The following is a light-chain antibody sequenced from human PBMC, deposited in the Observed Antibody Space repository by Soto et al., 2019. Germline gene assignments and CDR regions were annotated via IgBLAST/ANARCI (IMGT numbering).Light chain of an antibody. Sequence: DIQMTQCPSTLSASVGDRVTITCRASQSISSWLAWYQQKPGKAPKLLIYDASSLESGVPSRFSGGGSGTHFTFTISNLQPEDIATYYCQQYDNLPPTWTFGQGTKVDIK. CDR2: DAS. CDR1: QSISSW. V-gene: IGKV1-5*01. CDR3: QQYDNLPPTWT. J-gene: IGKJ1*01.